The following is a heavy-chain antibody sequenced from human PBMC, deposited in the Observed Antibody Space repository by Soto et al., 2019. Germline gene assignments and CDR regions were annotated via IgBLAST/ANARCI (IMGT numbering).Heavy chain of an antibody. CDR1: GFTFSSYG. V-gene: IGHV3-33*01. CDR3: ARVTDRYSGYDSHFDY. CDR2: IWYDGSNK. Sequence: QVQLVESGGGVVQPGRSLRLSCAAPGFTFSSYGMHWVRQAPGKGLEWVAVIWYDGSNKYYADSVKGRFTISRDNSKNTLHLQMNSLRAEDTAVYYCARVTDRYSGYDSHFDYWGQGTLVTVSS. J-gene: IGHJ4*02. D-gene: IGHD5-12*01.